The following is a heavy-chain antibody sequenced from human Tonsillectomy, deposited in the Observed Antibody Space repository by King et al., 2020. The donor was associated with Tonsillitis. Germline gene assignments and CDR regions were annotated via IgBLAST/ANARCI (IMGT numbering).Heavy chain of an antibody. CDR1: GFTFSSYG. J-gene: IGHJ4*02. CDR3: AKGGRGSGFDY. D-gene: IGHD3-10*01. Sequence: QVQLVESGGGVVQPGRSLRLSCAASGFTFSSYGMHWVRQAPGKGLEWVAVISYDGSNKYYADSVKGRFTISRDNSKNTLYLQMNSLRAEDTAVYYCAKGGRGSGFDYWGQGTLVTVSS. CDR2: ISYDGSNK. V-gene: IGHV3-30*18.